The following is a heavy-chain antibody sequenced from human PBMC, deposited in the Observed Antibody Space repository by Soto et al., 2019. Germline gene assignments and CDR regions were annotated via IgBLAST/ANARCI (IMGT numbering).Heavy chain of an antibody. CDR2: IYTSGST. D-gene: IGHD6-13*01. CDR3: ARVRGNWQQLPRGWFDP. Sequence: QVQLQESGPGLVKPSETLSLTCTVSGGSISSYYWSWIRQPAGQGLEWIGRIYTSGSTKYNPSLKSRVTMSVDTSKNQFSLKLSSVTAADTAVYYCARVRGNWQQLPRGWFDPWGQGTLVTVSS. J-gene: IGHJ5*02. CDR1: GGSISSYY. V-gene: IGHV4-4*07.